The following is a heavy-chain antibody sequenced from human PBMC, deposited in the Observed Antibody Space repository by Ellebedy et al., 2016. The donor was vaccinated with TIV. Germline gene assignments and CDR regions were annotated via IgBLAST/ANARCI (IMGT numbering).Heavy chain of an antibody. CDR2: IHYSGST. Sequence: MPSETLSLTCTVSGGSIGGYYWTWIRQPPGKGLEWIGNIHYSGSTNYNPSLRSRVTISVDTSKNQFALRLSSVTAADTAVYYCARPDMFFGEPTTYGMDAWGQGTTVIVSS. CDR1: GGSIGGYY. V-gene: IGHV4-59*12. J-gene: IGHJ6*02. D-gene: IGHD3-10*01. CDR3: ARPDMFFGEPTTYGMDA.